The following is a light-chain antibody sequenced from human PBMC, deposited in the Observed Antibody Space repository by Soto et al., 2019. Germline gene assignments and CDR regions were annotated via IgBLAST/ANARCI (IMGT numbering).Light chain of an antibody. Sequence: QPVLTQPPSVSGAPGQRVTISCTGSSSNIGAGYDVHWYQQLPGTAPKLLIYGNSNRPSGVPDRFYGSKSGTSASLAITGLQAQDEADYYCQSYDSSLSGSDVFGTGTKVTVL. J-gene: IGLJ1*01. CDR3: QSYDSSLSGSDV. CDR1: SSNIGAGYD. V-gene: IGLV1-40*01. CDR2: GNS.